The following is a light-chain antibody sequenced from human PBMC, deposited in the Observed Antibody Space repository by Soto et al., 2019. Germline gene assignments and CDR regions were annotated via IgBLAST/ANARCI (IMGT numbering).Light chain of an antibody. V-gene: IGKV3-11*01. CDR3: QQYNNWPRT. J-gene: IGKJ1*01. CDR1: QNVANY. CDR2: ESS. Sequence: EIVLTQSPATLSLSPGERATLSCRASQNVANYLDWYQQKPGQAPRLLIYESSNRATGIAARFSGSGSGTDFTLTISSLEPEDFAVYYCQQYNNWPRTFGQGTK.